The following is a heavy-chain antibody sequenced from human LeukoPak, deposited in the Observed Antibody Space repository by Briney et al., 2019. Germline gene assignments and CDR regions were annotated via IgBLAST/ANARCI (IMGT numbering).Heavy chain of an antibody. CDR1: GYTFTGYY. Sequence: ASVKVSCKASGYTFTGYYMHWVRQAPGQGLEWMGWINPNSGGTNYAQKFQGSVTITRNTSISTAYMELSSLRSEDTAVYYCARGYRHYDFWSGYGAGYYYYYMDVWGKGTTVTVSS. V-gene: IGHV1-2*02. J-gene: IGHJ6*03. CDR3: ARGYRHYDFWSGYGAGYYYYYMDV. CDR2: INPNSGGT. D-gene: IGHD3-3*01.